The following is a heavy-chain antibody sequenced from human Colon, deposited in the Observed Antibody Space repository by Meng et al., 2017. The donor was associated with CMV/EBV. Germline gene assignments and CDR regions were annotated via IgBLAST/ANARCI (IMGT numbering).Heavy chain of an antibody. CDR2: INTGGGAT. CDR1: GYTFTKYY. CDR3: ARDRDTVVVGGWFDP. V-gene: IGHV1-46*01. Sequence: SGYTFTKYYMHWVRQAPGQGLEWMGIINTGGGATSYAQKFQGRITMTRDTSTNTVYMELSSLRSEDTAVYYCARDRDTVVVGGWFDPWGQGTLVTVSS. J-gene: IGHJ5*02. D-gene: IGHD4-23*01.